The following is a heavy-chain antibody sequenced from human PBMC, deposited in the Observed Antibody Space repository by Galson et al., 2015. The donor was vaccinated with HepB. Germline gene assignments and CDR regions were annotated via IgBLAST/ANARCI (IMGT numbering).Heavy chain of an antibody. CDR1: GFTFSNYG. CDR2: ISYHGTNR. CDR3: AKDLHDFLSGYYRWPLDH. J-gene: IGHJ4*02. V-gene: IGHV3-30*18. Sequence: SLRLSCAASGFTFSNYGMHWVRQAPGKGLEWVAIISYHGTNRYYADSVKGRFTISRDNSKNTLSLQMNRLRAEDTAVYYCAKDLHDFLSGYYRWPLDHWGQGTLVTVSS. D-gene: IGHD3-3*01.